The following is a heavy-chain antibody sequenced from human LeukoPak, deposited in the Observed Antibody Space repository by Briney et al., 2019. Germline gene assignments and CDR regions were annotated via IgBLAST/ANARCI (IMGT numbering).Heavy chain of an antibody. Sequence: GESLKISCKGSGYSFTSYWIGWVRQMPGKGLEWMGIIYPGDSDTRYSSSFQGQVTISADKSISTAYLQWSSLKASDTAMYYCARYYYGSGRGANWFDPWGQGTLVTVSS. D-gene: IGHD3-10*01. CDR2: IYPGDSDT. J-gene: IGHJ5*02. CDR3: ARYYYGSGRGANWFDP. CDR1: GYSFTSYW. V-gene: IGHV5-51*01.